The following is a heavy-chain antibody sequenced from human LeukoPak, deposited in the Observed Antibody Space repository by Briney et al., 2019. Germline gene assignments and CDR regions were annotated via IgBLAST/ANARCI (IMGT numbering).Heavy chain of an antibody. CDR1: GYTFTGYY. D-gene: IGHD2-2*01. V-gene: IGHV1-2*02. CDR2: INPNSGGT. J-gene: IGHJ5*02. CDR3: ARAEGIVVVPAALEFDP. Sequence: ASVKVSCKASGYTFTGYYMHWVRQAPGQGLEWMGWINPNSGGTNYAQKFQGRVTMTRDTSISTAYMELSRLRSDDTAVYYCARAEGIVVVPAALEFDPWGQGTLVTVSS.